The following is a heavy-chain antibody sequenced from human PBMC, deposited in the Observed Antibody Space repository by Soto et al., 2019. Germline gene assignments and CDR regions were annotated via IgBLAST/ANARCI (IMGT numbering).Heavy chain of an antibody. CDR2: IYYSGST. CDR3: ARRLDSSGWYYLDY. J-gene: IGHJ4*02. V-gene: IGHV4-39*01. CDR1: GGSISSSSYY. Sequence: PSETLSLTCTVSGGSISSSSYYWGWIRQPPGKGLEWIGSIYYSGSTYYNPSLKSRVTISVDTSKNQFSLKLSSVTAADTAVYYCARRLDSSGWYYLDYWGQGTLVTVSS. D-gene: IGHD6-19*01.